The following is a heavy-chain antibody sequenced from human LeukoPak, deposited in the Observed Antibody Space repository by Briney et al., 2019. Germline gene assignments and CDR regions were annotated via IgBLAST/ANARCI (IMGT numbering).Heavy chain of an antibody. J-gene: IGHJ6*02. D-gene: IGHD2-2*01. CDR3: AKSTSPLYYYYGMDV. V-gene: IGHV3-23*01. CDR1: GFTFSNYA. Sequence: GGSLRLSCAASGFTFSNYAMSWVRQAPGKGLEWVSTISGSGGSTYYADSVKGRFTISRDNSKNTLYLQLNSLRAEDTAVYYCAKSTSPLYYYYGMDVWGQGTMVTVSS. CDR2: ISGSGGST.